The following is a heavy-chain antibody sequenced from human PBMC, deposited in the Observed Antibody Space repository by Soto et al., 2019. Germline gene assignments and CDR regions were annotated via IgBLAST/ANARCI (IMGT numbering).Heavy chain of an antibody. V-gene: IGHV1-2*04. J-gene: IGHJ6*02. D-gene: IGHD5-12*01. CDR2: INPNSGGT. Sequence: GASVKVSCKASGYTFTGYYMHWVRQAPGQGLEWMGWINPNSGGTNYAQKFQGWVTMTRDTSISTAYMELSRLRSDDTAVYYCAREWRARGYDVYYYYYGMDVWGQGTTVTVSS. CDR3: AREWRARGYDVYYYYYGMDV. CDR1: GYTFTGYY.